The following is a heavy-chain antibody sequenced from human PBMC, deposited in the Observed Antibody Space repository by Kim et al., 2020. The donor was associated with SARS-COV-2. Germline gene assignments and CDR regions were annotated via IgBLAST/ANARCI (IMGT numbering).Heavy chain of an antibody. Sequence: NYAQKFQGRVTITADESTSTAYMELSSLRSEDTAVYYCASSPPTYGDYKPWGQGTLVTVSS. CDR3: ASSPPTYGDYKP. D-gene: IGHD4-17*01. V-gene: IGHV1-69*01. J-gene: IGHJ4*02.